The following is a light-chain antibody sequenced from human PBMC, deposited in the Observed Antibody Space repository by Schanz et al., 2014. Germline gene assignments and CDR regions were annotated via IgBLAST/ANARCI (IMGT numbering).Light chain of an antibody. Sequence: QSALTQPASVSGSPGQSITISCTGTSSDVGGYNYVSWYQQHPGKAPKLMIYDVNNRPSGVSNRFSGSKSGNTASLTISGLQAEDEADYYCNSFTRSSTWVFGGGPKLTVL. CDR3: NSFTRSSTWV. CDR2: DVN. V-gene: IGLV2-14*01. J-gene: IGLJ3*02. CDR1: SSDVGGYNY.